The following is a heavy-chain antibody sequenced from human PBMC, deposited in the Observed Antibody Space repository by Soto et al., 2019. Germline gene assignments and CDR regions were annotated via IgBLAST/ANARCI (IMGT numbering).Heavy chain of an antibody. D-gene: IGHD3-9*01. CDR2: ISAYNGNT. V-gene: IGHV1-18*01. CDR1: GYTFTSYG. CDR3: ARDSFPLRYFAWLAAIRSPAAFDI. Sequence: GASVKVSCKASGYTFTSYGISWVRQAPGQGLEWMGWISAYNGNTNYAQKLQGRVTMTTDTSTSTAYMELRSLRSDDTAVYYCARDSFPLRYFAWLAAIRSPAAFDIWGQGTMVTVS. J-gene: IGHJ3*02.